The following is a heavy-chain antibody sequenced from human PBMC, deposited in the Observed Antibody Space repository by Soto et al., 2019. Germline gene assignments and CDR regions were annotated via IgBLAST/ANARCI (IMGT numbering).Heavy chain of an antibody. Sequence: PSETQSLTCTVSGGSISSRDSYWGWIRQPPGKGLEWIGSFHYSGSTYYNPSLKRRVTIPVDTTKNQLSLRVTSGTAADTAVYYCARGFSRSRFDYWDQGTLVTVSS. J-gene: IGHJ4*02. CDR1: GGSISSRDSY. CDR3: ARGFSRSRFDY. V-gene: IGHV4-39*01. D-gene: IGHD3-3*02. CDR2: FHYSGST.